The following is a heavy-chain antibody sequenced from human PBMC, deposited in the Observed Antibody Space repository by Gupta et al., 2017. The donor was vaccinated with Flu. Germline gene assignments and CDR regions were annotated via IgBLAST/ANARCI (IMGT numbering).Heavy chain of an antibody. Sequence: QVQLQESGPGLVRPSQTLSLTCAVSGNSISDNNFHWSWIRQPAGKGLEWIGRISASGFTKYNPSLQSRVTISADTSKNQFSLNLNSVTATDTAVYYCAREWGAFNSVQELALRWFDPWGPGTLVTVSS. J-gene: IGHJ5*02. D-gene: IGHD2/OR15-2a*01. CDR1: GNSISDNNFH. CDR3: AREWGAFNSVQELALRWFDP. CDR2: ISASGFT. V-gene: IGHV4-61*02.